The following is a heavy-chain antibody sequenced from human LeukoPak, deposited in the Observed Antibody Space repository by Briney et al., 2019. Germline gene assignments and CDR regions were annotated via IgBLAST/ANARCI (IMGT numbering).Heavy chain of an antibody. CDR2: MNQDGSEK. CDR1: GLTFSSYW. Sequence: QTGGSLRLSCAASGLTFSSYWMSWVRQAPGKGLEWVANMNQDGSEKYYVESVKGRFIISRDDAKNSLYLQMNSLRVEDTAVYYCVRDRSRFGESDWGQGTLVTVSS. CDR3: VRDRSRFGESD. D-gene: IGHD3-10*01. J-gene: IGHJ4*02. V-gene: IGHV3-7*01.